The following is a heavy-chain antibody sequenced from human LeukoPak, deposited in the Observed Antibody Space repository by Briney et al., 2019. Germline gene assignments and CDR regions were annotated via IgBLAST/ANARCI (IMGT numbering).Heavy chain of an antibody. D-gene: IGHD1-26*01. CDR1: GYSIISGYY. Sequence: PSETLSLTCAVSGYSIISGYYWGWIRQPPGKGLEWIGSIYHSGSTYYNPSLKSRVTISVDTSKNQFPLKLSSVTAADTAVYYCATVVGANLLFDYWGQGTLVTVSS. CDR2: IYHSGST. V-gene: IGHV4-38-2*01. J-gene: IGHJ4*02. CDR3: ATVVGANLLFDY.